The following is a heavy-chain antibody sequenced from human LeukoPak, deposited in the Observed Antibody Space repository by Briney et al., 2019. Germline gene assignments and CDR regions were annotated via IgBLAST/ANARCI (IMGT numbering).Heavy chain of an antibody. V-gene: IGHV3-21*01. J-gene: IGHJ4*02. CDR3: ARVSSSSWYSPTVDYFDY. D-gene: IGHD6-13*01. CDR2: ISSSSSYI. Sequence: PGGSLRLSCAASGFTFSSYSMNWVRQAPGKGLEWVSSISSSSSYIYYADSVKGRFAISRDNAKNSLYLQMNSLRAEATAVYYCARVSSSSWYSPTVDYFDYWGQGTLVTVSS. CDR1: GFTFSSYS.